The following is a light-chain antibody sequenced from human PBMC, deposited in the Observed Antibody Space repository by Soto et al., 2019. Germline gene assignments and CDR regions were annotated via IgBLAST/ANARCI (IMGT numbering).Light chain of an antibody. CDR2: GAS. V-gene: IGKV3-20*01. CDR3: QQYGSSPR. Sequence: EIVLTQSPGTLSLSPGERATLSCRASQSVSSSYLAWYQQKPGQAPRLLIYGASSRATGIPDRFSGSGSGTDFTLTISRLEPEDFEVYYCQQYGSSPRFGPGTKVASK. J-gene: IGKJ3*01. CDR1: QSVSSSY.